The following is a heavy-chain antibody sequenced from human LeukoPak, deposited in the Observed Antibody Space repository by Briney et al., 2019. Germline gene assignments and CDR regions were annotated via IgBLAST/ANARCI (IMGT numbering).Heavy chain of an antibody. CDR3: AREYDFGSVNID. CDR1: GGSFSGYY. Sequence: SETLSLTCAVYGGSFSGYYWSWIRQPPGKGLEWIGEINHSGSTNYNPSLKSRVTISVDTSKNQFSLKLSSVTAADTAVYYCAREYDFGSVNIDWGQGTLVTVSS. D-gene: IGHD3-3*01. V-gene: IGHV4-34*01. J-gene: IGHJ4*02. CDR2: INHSGST.